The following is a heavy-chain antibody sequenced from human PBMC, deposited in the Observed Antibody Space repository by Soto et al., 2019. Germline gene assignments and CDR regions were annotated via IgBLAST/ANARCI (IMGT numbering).Heavy chain of an antibody. CDR3: RRVGGGASMPHI. CDR2: ISAYNGNT. CDR1: GYTFTSYG. J-gene: IGHJ3*02. Sequence: ASVRVSCKASGYTFTSYGISWVRQAPGQGMEWMGWISAYNGNTNQTQNLQRRETMTTDTSPGTAYMELRSRRYEGKGVYYCRRVGGGASMPHIWGQGTMVTVSS. V-gene: IGHV1-18*01. D-gene: IGHD2-2*01.